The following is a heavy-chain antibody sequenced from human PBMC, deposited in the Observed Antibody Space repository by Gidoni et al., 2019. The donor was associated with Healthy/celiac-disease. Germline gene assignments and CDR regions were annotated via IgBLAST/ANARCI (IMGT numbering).Heavy chain of an antibody. Sequence: QVQLVESGGGVVQPGRSLRLSCAASGFTFSSYGMHWVRQAPGKGLEGVAVISYDGSNKYYADSVKGRFTISRDNSKNTLYLQMNSLRAEDTAVYYCAKSGDYYDSSGHYFDYWGQGTLVTVSS. CDR2: ISYDGSNK. CDR1: GFTFSSYG. J-gene: IGHJ4*02. CDR3: AKSGDYYDSSGHYFDY. D-gene: IGHD3-22*01. V-gene: IGHV3-30*18.